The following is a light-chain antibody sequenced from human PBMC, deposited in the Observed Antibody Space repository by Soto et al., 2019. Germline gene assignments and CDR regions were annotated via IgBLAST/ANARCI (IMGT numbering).Light chain of an antibody. CDR2: AAS. Sequence: EIVLMQSPDTLSLSPGERATLSCRASQSLSSSYLAWYQQKPGQAPRLLIYAASSRATGIPDKFSGSGSGTDFTLTISRLEPEDFAVYYCQQYGSSPRTFGQGTKVDIK. CDR3: QQYGSSPRT. CDR1: QSLSSSY. J-gene: IGKJ1*01. V-gene: IGKV3-20*01.